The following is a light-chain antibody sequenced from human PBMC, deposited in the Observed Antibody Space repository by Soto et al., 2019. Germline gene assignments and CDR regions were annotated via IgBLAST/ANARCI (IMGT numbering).Light chain of an antibody. Sequence: EIVMTQSPVSLSVSPGERATLSCRASLSVASDLAWYQQRPGQAPRLFIYAASTRVTGIPARFSGSGSGTQFTLTISSPQSEDSAVYYCHQYNSWPVTFGGGTKVEIK. CDR2: AAS. CDR1: LSVASD. J-gene: IGKJ4*01. V-gene: IGKV3-15*01. CDR3: HQYNSWPVT.